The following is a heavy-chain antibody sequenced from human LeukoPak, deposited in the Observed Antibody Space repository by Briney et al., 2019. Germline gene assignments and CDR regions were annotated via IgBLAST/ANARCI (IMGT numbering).Heavy chain of an antibody. J-gene: IGHJ5*02. CDR2: FDPEDGEA. D-gene: IGHD3-10*01. CDR3: ATDFSRPYFRYNWFDP. CDR1: GYTLTELS. V-gene: IGHV1-24*01. Sequence: ASVKVSCKVSGYTLTELSMHWVRQAPGKGLGWMGGFDPEDGEAIYAQKFQGRVTMTEDTSTDTAYMELSSLRSEDTAVYYCATDFSRPYFRYNWFDPWGQGTLVTVSS.